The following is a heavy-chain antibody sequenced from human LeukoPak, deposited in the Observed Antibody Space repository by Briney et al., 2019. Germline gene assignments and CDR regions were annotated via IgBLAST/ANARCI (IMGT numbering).Heavy chain of an antibody. CDR2: IYYSGST. Sequence: SETLSLTCTVSGGSISSYYWSWIRQPPGKGLEWIGYIYYSGSTNYNPSLKSRVTISVDTSKNQFSLKLSSVTAADTAVYYCARAPPGYDFWSGYPADAFDIWGQGTMVTVSS. CDR1: GGSISSYY. V-gene: IGHV4-59*01. CDR3: ARAPPGYDFWSGYPADAFDI. D-gene: IGHD3-3*01. J-gene: IGHJ3*02.